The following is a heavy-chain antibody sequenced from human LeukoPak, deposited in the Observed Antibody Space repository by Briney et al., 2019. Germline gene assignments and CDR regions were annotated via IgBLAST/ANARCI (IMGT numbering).Heavy chain of an antibody. CDR3: ARESGYHGSGFDP. CDR1: GFTFSSYA. Sequence: GGSLRLSCAASGFTFSSYAMHWVRQAPGKGLEWVAAISYDGSNKYYADSVKGRFTISRDNAKNTLYLQMNSLRADDTAVYYCARESGYHGSGFDPWGQGTLVTVSS. V-gene: IGHV3-30*04. J-gene: IGHJ5*02. D-gene: IGHD3-10*01. CDR2: ISYDGSNK.